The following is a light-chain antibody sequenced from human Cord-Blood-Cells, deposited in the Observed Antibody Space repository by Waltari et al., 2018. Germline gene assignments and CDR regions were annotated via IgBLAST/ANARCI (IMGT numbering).Light chain of an antibody. CDR1: SSDVGGYNY. CDR3: SSYTSSSTWV. J-gene: IGLJ3*02. CDR2: DVS. Sequence: QSALTQPASVSGSPGQSITIPCTGTSSDVGGYNYVPWYQQHPGKAPKHMIYDVSKRPSGVSNRFSGSKSGNTASLTISGLQAEDEADYYCSSYTSSSTWVFGGGTKLTVL. V-gene: IGLV2-14*01.